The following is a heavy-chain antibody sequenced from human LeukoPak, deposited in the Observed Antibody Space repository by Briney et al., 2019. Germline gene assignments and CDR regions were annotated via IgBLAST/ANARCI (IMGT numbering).Heavy chain of an antibody. CDR3: ARHRLRGYGSGRDAFDI. CDR1: GYSFTSYW. V-gene: IGHV5-51*01. CDR2: IYPGDSDT. J-gene: IGHJ3*02. D-gene: IGHD6-19*01. Sequence: GESLKISCKGSGYSFTSYWIGWVRQMPGKGLEWMGIIYPGDSDTRYSPSFQGQVTISADKSISTAYLQWSSLEASDTAMYYCARHRLRGYGSGRDAFDIRGQGTMVTVSS.